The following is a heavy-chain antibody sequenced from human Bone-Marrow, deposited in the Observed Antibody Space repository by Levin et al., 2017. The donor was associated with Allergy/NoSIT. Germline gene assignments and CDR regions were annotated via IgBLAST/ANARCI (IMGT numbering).Heavy chain of an antibody. CDR2: IYHSGST. Sequence: ASETLSLTCAVSGGSISSSNWWSWVRQPPGKGLEWIGEIYHSGSTNYNPSLKSRVTISVDKSKNQFSLKLSSVTAADTAVYYCARDRYSSSQIYYYYGMDVWGQGTTVTVSS. V-gene: IGHV4-4*02. D-gene: IGHD6-6*01. CDR3: ARDRYSSSQIYYYYGMDV. J-gene: IGHJ6*02. CDR1: GGSISSSNW.